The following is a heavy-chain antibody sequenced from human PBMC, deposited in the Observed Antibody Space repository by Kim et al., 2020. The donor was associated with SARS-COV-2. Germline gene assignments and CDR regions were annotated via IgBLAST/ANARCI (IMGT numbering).Heavy chain of an antibody. CDR3: VKGSLRGYF. D-gene: IGHD3-10*01. CDR2: INRPDDSA. Sequence: GGSLRLSCVASGFTFGTFDMSWVRQAPGKGLKWVSVINRPDDSAYYADSVKGRFTVSRDSARNTLYLQMNSLRADDTAVYYCVKGSLRGYF. J-gene: IGHJ4*03. V-gene: IGHV3-23*01. CDR1: GFTFGTFD.